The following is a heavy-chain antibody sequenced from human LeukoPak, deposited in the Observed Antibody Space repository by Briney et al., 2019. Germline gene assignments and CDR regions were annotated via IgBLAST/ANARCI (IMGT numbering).Heavy chain of an antibody. D-gene: IGHD3-3*01. Sequence: GGSLRLSCAASGFTFNTFWMSWVRQAPGKGLEWVANINQEGSEQYYVDSVKGRFTISRDNAKNTLSLQMHSLRVEDTAIYYCARDFLLFGVVVPNDFWGQGTMVAVPS. CDR2: INQEGSEQ. V-gene: IGHV3-7*01. J-gene: IGHJ4*02. CDR3: ARDFLLFGVVVPNDF. CDR1: GFTFNTFW.